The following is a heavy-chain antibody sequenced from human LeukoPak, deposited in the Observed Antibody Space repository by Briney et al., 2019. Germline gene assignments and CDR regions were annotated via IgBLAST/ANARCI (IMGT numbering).Heavy chain of an antibody. V-gene: IGHV3-53*01. CDR3: ARGVVVTDDAFDI. CDR1: GFTVSSNY. J-gene: IGHJ3*02. D-gene: IGHD3-22*01. CDR2: IYSGGST. Sequence: GGSLRLSCAASGFTVSSNYMSLVRQAPGKGLEWVSVIYSGGSTYYADSVKGRFTISRDNSKNTLYLQMNSLRAEDTAVYYCARGVVVTDDAFDIWGQGTMVTVSS.